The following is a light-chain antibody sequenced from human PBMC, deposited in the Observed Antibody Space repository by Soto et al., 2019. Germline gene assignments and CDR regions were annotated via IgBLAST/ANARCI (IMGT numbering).Light chain of an antibody. CDR1: QSVSWY. CDR2: DAS. Sequence: EIVLTQSPATLSLSPGDRATLSCRSSQSVSWYLDLACYQQKPGQAPRLLIHDASSRATGIPARFSGSGSGTDFTLTITSLEPEDFAIYYCQQRTEWPPSITFGQGTRLEIK. V-gene: IGKV3-11*01. CDR3: QQRTEWPPSIT. J-gene: IGKJ5*01.